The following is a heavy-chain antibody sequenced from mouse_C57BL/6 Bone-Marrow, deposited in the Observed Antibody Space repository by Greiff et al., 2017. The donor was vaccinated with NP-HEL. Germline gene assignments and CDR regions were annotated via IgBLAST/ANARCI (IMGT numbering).Heavy chain of an antibody. CDR1: GFTFSDYY. J-gene: IGHJ1*03. CDR2: INYDGSST. D-gene: IGHD1-1*01. Sequence: EVQVVESEGGLVQPGSSMKLSCTASGFTFSDYYMAWVRQVPEKGLEWVANINYDGSSTYYLDSLKSRFIISRDNAKNLLYLQMSSLKSEDTATYYCARDRNYGRDWYFDVWGTGTTVTVSS. V-gene: IGHV5-16*01. CDR3: ARDRNYGRDWYFDV.